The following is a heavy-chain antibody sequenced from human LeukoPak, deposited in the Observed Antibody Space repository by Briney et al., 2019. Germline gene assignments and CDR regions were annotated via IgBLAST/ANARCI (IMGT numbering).Heavy chain of an antibody. J-gene: IGHJ4*02. CDR2: IWYDGSNK. V-gene: IGHV3-33*06. CDR1: GCTFSSYG. D-gene: IGHD4-23*01. CDR3: AKDRGAMVVTLFDY. Sequence: GGSLRLSCAGSGCTFSSYGMQWVRQAPGKGLERVAVIWYDGSNKYYADSVKGRFTISRDNSKNTLYLQMNSLRAEDTAVYYCAKDRGAMVVTLFDYWGQGTLVTVSS.